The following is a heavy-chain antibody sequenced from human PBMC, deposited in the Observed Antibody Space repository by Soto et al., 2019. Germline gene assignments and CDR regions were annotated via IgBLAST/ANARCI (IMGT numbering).Heavy chain of an antibody. V-gene: IGHV4-61*03. Sequence: QVQLQESGPGLVKPSETLSLTCTVAGGSVTSGSFYWNWIRQSPGKGLQWIGYSHYSGSTSYNPSLKSRVIVSLDMSPNHFSLRLTSATAADTGVYYCARDSGSWGYFDYWSQGTLVTVSS. CDR2: SHYSGST. D-gene: IGHD1-26*01. J-gene: IGHJ4*02. CDR1: GGSVTSGSFY. CDR3: ARDSGSWGYFDY.